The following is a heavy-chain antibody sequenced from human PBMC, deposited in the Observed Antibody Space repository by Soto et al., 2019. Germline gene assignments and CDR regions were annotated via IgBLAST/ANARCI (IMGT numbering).Heavy chain of an antibody. J-gene: IGHJ3*02. Sequence: SETLSLTCAVYGGSFSGYYWSWIRQPPGKGLEWIGEINHSGSTNYNPSLKSRVTISVDTSKNQFSLKLSSVTAADTAVYYCARPYGSGSYYISRAFDIWGQGTMVTVSS. V-gene: IGHV4-34*01. D-gene: IGHD3-10*01. CDR3: ARPYGSGSYYISRAFDI. CDR1: GGSFSGYY. CDR2: INHSGST.